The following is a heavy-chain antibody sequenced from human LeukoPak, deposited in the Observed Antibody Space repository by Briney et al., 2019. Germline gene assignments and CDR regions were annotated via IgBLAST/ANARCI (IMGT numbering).Heavy chain of an antibody. CDR3: ARGKVVAGTPGQNSWNY. CDR1: GGSISSYY. V-gene: IGHV4-4*07. CDR2: IHSSGST. J-gene: IGHJ4*02. Sequence: SETLSLTCTVSGGSISSYYWNWIRQPAGKGLEWIGRIHSSGSTNYNPSLKSRVTVSVDTSKNQFSLKLSSVTAADTAVYYCARGKVVAGTPGQNSWNYWGQGTLVTGSS. D-gene: IGHD6-19*01.